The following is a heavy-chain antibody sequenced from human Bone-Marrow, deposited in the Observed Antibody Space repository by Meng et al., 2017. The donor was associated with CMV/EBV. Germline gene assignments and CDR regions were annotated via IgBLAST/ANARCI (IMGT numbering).Heavy chain of an antibody. Sequence: SVKVSCKASGGTFSSYAISWVRQAPGQGLEWMGEIIPIFGTANYAQKFQGRVTITTDESTSTAYMELSSLRSDDTAVYYCARRGYCSNSNCMRNAFDIWGQGTMVTVSS. J-gene: IGHJ3*02. CDR1: GGTFSSYA. CDR2: IIPIFGTA. CDR3: ARRGYCSNSNCMRNAFDI. V-gene: IGHV1-69*05. D-gene: IGHD2-2*01.